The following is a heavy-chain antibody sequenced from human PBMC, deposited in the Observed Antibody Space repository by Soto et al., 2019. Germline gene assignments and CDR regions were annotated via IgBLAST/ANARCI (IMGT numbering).Heavy chain of an antibody. CDR1: GGSINSYY. V-gene: IGHV4-59*12. D-gene: IGHD6-19*01. Sequence: SETLSLTCAVSGGSINSYYWSWIRQSPEKGLEWIGYIFGSENTNYNPSLKSRVTISADTSKNQFSLKLSSVTAADTAVYYCARARRIAVAGNNWSDPWGQGTLVTVSS. CDR3: ARARRIAVAGNNWSDP. CDR2: IFGSENT. J-gene: IGHJ5*02.